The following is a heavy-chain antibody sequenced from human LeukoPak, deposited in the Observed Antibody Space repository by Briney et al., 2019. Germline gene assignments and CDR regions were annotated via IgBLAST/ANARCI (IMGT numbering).Heavy chain of an antibody. CDR3: ARSGAYRNSGYDGYSSGWSLNYFDY. CDR1: GGSISGSSYY. D-gene: IGHD6-19*01. J-gene: IGHJ4*02. V-gene: IGHV4-39*01. CDR2: IYYSGST. Sequence: SETLSLTCTVSGGSISGSSYYWGWIRQPPGKGLEWIGSIYYSGSTYYNPSLKSRVTISVDTSKNQFSLKLSSVTAADTAVYYCARSGAYRNSGYDGYSSGWSLNYFDYWGQGTLVTVSS.